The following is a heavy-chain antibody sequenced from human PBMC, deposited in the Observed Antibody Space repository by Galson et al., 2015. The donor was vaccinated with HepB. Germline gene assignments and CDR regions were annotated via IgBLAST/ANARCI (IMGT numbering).Heavy chain of an antibody. D-gene: IGHD3-10*01. CDR2: VLYSGST. V-gene: IGHV4-59*01. CDR3: ARSPLWFGELDY. J-gene: IGHJ4*02. CDR1: GGSIGSYY. Sequence: SETLSLTCTVSGGSIGSYYWSWIRQPPGKGLEWIGYVLYSGSTKYNPSFKSRVTMSVDTSKNQFSLKLTSVTAADTAVYYCARSPLWFGELDYWGQGALVTVSS.